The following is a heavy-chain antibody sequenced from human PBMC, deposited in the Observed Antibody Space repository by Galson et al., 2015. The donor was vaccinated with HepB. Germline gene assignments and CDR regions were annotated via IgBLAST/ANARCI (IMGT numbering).Heavy chain of an antibody. CDR1: GSSISTTYW. D-gene: IGHD6-19*01. V-gene: IGHV4-4*02. J-gene: IGHJ4*02. CDR2: LYHSGIT. CDR3: AREAVADRGWGFDH. Sequence: SETLSLTCAVSGSSISTTYWWSWVRQPPGKGLEWIGKLYHSGITKCNPSLKSRVTISVDKSKNQFSLELTSVTAADTAVYYCAREAVADRGWGFDHWGQGTLVTVSS.